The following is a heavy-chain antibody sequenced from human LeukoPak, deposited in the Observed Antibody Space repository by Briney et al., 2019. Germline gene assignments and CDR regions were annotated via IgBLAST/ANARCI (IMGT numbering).Heavy chain of an antibody. V-gene: IGHV1-18*01. CDR1: GYTFTSYG. CDR3: ARDGPRKVYATD. J-gene: IGHJ4*02. D-gene: IGHD2-8*01. CDR2: ISAYNGNT. Sequence: AAVNVSFKASGYTFTSYGISWVRQAPGQVLEWVGWISAYNGNTNYAQKLQGRVTMTTDTSTSTAYMELRSLRSDDTAVYSCARDGPRKVYATDWSQGTLVTVSS.